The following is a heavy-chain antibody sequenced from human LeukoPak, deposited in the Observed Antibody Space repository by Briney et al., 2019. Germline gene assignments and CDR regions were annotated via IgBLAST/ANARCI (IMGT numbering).Heavy chain of an antibody. CDR2: ISGYNGAT. V-gene: IGHV1-18*01. CDR3: ARDSLGVSRGWYRENTFDI. J-gene: IGHJ3*02. D-gene: IGHD6-19*01. CDR1: GYIFTTYG. Sequence: ASVKVSCKPSGYIFTTYGINWLRQAPGQGLEWMGWISGYNGATNYAQNFQGRVTMTTDTSTSTAYMELRSLRSDETAVYYCARDSLGVSRGWYRENTFDIWGQGTLVTVSS.